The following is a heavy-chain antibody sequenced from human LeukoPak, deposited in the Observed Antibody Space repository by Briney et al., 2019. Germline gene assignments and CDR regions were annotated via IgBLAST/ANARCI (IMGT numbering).Heavy chain of an antibody. CDR1: GGTFSSYA. D-gene: IGHD2-15*01. CDR3: ARVLDRRAY. J-gene: IGHJ4*02. Sequence: SVKVSCKASGGTFSSYAISWVRQAPGQGLEWMGRIIAILGIANYAQEFQGRVTITADKSTSTAYMELSSLRSEDTAVYYGARVLDRRAYWGQGTLVTGSS. V-gene: IGHV1-69*04. CDR2: IIAILGIA.